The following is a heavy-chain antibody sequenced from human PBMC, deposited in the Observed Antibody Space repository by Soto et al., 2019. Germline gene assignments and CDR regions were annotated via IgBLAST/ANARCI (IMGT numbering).Heavy chain of an antibody. V-gene: IGHV3-23*01. CDR2: ISGSGGST. Sequence: EVQLLESGGGLVQPGGFLRLSCAASGFTFSSYAMSWVRQAPGKGLEWVSAISGSGGSTYYADSVKGRFTIPRDNSKNTLYLQMNSLRAEDTAVYYCAKDTGSQWLVLLGAFDIWGQGTMVAVSS. CDR3: AKDTGSQWLVLLGAFDI. J-gene: IGHJ3*02. D-gene: IGHD6-19*01. CDR1: GFTFSSYA.